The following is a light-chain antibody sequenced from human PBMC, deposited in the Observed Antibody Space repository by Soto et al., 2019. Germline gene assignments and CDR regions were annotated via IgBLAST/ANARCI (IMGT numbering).Light chain of an antibody. V-gene: IGKV3-15*01. Sequence: EIVMTQSTATLSVSPGDTATLSCRAGQSVANNLAWYQQKPGQAPRVLIYGASTRATGIASRFSGSGSGTDFTLTISSLQAEDFATYYCQQSSRTPVTFGQGTRLEIK. CDR3: QQSSRTPVT. CDR1: QSVANN. J-gene: IGKJ5*01. CDR2: GAS.